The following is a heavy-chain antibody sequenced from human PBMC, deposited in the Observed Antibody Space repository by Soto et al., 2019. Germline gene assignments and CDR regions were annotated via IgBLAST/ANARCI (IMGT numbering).Heavy chain of an antibody. CDR1: GGSISSYY. D-gene: IGHD2-15*01. J-gene: IGHJ4*02. CDR2: IYYSGST. V-gene: IGHV4-59*01. Sequence: QVQLQESGPGLVKPSETLSLTCTVSGGSISSYYWSWIRQPPGKGLEWIGYIYYSGSTNYNPSLKSRVTISVDKSKNQFSLKLSSVTAADTAVYYCARTKKDVRGSRYGGGFDYWGQGTLVTVSS. CDR3: ARTKKDVRGSRYGGGFDY.